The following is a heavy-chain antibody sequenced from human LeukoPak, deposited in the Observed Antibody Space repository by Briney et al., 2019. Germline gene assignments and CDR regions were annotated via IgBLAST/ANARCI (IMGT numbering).Heavy chain of an antibody. J-gene: IGHJ4*02. V-gene: IGHV4-4*07. Sequence: SETLSLTCTVSGGSISDSYWSWVRQPAEKGLEWIGRIYSTGSSTNYNPSLKSRVTMSVDTSKNQFSLSLRSMTAADTADYYCAKDMEGYCSRTSCYPSFLDYWGQGTLVTVSS. CDR2: IYSTGSST. D-gene: IGHD2-2*01. CDR3: AKDMEGYCSRTSCYPSFLDY. CDR1: GGSISDSY.